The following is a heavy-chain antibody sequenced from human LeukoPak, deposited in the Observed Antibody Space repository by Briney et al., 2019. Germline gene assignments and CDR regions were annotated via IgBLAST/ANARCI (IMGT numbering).Heavy chain of an antibody. CDR2: IYPRDGST. V-gene: IGHV1-46*01. Sequence: ASVKVSCKASGYTFTSNYIHWVRQAPGQGLEWMGMIYPRDGSTGYAQKFQGRVTVTRDTSTSTVHMEPSGLRSEDTAVYYCARDQGGFDYWGQGTLVTVSS. J-gene: IGHJ4*02. CDR1: GYTFTSNY. CDR3: ARDQGGFDY.